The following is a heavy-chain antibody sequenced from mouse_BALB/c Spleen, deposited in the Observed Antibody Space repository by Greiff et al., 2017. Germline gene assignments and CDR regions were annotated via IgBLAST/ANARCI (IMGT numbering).Heavy chain of an antibody. CDR3: ARGGDDYEAWFAY. CDR1: GFTFSSYA. D-gene: IGHD2-4*01. CDR2: ISSGGSYT. V-gene: IGHV5-9-3*01. J-gene: IGHJ3*01. Sequence: EVKLVESGGGLVKPGGSLKLSCAASGFTFSSYAMSWVRQTPEKRLEWVATISSGGSYTYYPDSVKGRFTISRDNAKNTLYLQMSSLRSEDTAMYYCARGGDDYEAWFAYWGQGTLVTVSA.